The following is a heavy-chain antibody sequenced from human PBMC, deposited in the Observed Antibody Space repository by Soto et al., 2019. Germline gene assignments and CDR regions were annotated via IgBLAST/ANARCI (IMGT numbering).Heavy chain of an antibody. CDR3: AREGGDLNWFDP. V-gene: IGHV3-48*01. Sequence: EVQLVESGGGLVQPGGSLRLSCAASGFTFSSYSMNWVRQAPGKGLEWVSYISSSSSTIYYADSVKGRFTISRDNAKNSLELKMNSMRAADTAVYYCAREGGDLNWFDPWGQGTLVTVSS. D-gene: IGHD4-17*01. J-gene: IGHJ5*02. CDR2: ISSSSSTI. CDR1: GFTFSSYS.